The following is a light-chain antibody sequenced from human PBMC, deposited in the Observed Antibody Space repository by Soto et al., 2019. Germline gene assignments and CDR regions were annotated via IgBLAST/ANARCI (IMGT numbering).Light chain of an antibody. CDR3: QQRDKWPRT. V-gene: IGKV3-11*01. Sequence: DIVLTQSLATLSLSPGERATLSCRASQSVGSYLAWFQHKPGQAPRLLIYGASNRATDIPGRFSGRGSGTDFTLTISSLESGDSAVYYCQQRDKWPRTFGQGTKLEIK. CDR1: QSVGSY. CDR2: GAS. J-gene: IGKJ2*01.